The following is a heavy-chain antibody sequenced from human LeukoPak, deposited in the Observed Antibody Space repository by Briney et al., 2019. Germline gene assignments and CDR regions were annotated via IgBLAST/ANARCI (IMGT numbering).Heavy chain of an antibody. CDR1: GFTFSNYS. CDR2: IKQDGSER. Sequence: GGSLSLSCAASGFTFSNYSMSWVRQAPGKGLEWVANIKQDGSERYYVDSVKGRFTISRDNAKNSLYLQMNSLRAEDTAVYYCARDGELRYYHYYMDVWGKGTRVTVSS. CDR3: ARDGELRYYHYYMDV. V-gene: IGHV3-7*01. J-gene: IGHJ6*03. D-gene: IGHD3-10*01.